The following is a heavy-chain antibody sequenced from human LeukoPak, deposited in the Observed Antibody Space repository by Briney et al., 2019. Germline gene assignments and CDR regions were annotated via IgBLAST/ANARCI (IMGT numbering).Heavy chain of an antibody. Sequence: GGSLRLSCAASGFTFSSYGMHWVRQAPGKGLEWVAFIRYDGSNKYYADSVKGRFTISRDNSKNTLYLQMNSLRAEDTAVYYCAKVGDKIVVVPAAPHDYWGQGTLVTVSS. J-gene: IGHJ4*02. CDR3: AKVGDKIVVVPAAPHDY. D-gene: IGHD2-2*01. V-gene: IGHV3-30*02. CDR1: GFTFSSYG. CDR2: IRYDGSNK.